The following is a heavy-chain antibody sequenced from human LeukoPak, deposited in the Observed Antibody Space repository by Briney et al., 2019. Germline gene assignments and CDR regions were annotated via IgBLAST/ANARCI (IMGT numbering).Heavy chain of an antibody. Sequence: GASVKVSCKASGYTFTSYGISWVRQAPGQGLEWMGWISAYNGNTNYAQKLQGRVTMTTDTSTSTAYMELRSLRSDDTAVYYCARDTNTWFGEFPFDYWGQGTLVTVSS. CDR1: GYTFTSYG. CDR3: ARDTNTWFGEFPFDY. CDR2: ISAYNGNT. D-gene: IGHD3-10*01. V-gene: IGHV1-18*01. J-gene: IGHJ4*02.